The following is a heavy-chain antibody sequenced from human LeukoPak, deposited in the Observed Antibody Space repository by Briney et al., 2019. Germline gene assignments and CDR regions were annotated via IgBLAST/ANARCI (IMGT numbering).Heavy chain of an antibody. Sequence: PSETLSLTCAVYGGSFSGYYWGWIRQPPGKGLEWIGEINHSGSTNYNPSLKSRVPISVDTSKNQFSLKLSSVTAADTAVYYCARSITMVRGVLAWFGPWGQGTLVTVSS. V-gene: IGHV4-34*01. CDR3: ARSITMVRGVLAWFGP. CDR2: INHSGST. J-gene: IGHJ5*02. CDR1: GGSFSGYY. D-gene: IGHD3-10*01.